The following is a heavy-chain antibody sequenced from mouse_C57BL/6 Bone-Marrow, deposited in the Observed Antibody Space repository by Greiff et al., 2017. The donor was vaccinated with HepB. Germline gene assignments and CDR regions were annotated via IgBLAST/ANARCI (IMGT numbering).Heavy chain of an antibody. CDR3: ARRYAMDY. CDR1: GFTFSDYY. Sequence: EVNLVESGGGLVQPGGSLKLSCAASGFTFSDYYMYWVRQTPEKRLEWVAYISNGGGSTYYPDTVKGRFTISRDNAKNTLYLQMSRLKSEDTAMYYCARRYAMDYWGQGTSVTVSS. V-gene: IGHV5-12*01. CDR2: ISNGGGST. J-gene: IGHJ4*01.